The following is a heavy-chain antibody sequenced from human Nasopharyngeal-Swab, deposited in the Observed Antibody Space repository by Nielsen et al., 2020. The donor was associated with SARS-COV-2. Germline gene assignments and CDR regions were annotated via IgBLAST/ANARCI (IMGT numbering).Heavy chain of an antibody. CDR1: GCTLSSYA. CDR2: IIPILGIA. CDR3: AREGIAAAGPEDY. J-gene: IGHJ4*02. D-gene: IGHD6-13*01. V-gene: IGHV1-69*04. Sequence: SSVKVSCKASGCTLSSYAISWVRQAPGQGLEWMGRIIPILGIANYAQKFQGRVTITADKSTSTAYMELSSLRSEDTAVYYCAREGIAAAGPEDYWGQGTLVTVSS.